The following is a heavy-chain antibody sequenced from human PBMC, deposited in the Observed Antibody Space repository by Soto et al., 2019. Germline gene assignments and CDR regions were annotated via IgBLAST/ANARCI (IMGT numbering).Heavy chain of an antibody. Sequence: EVQLVESGGGVVRPGGSLRLSCAASGFTFDDYGMSWVRQAPGKGLEWVSGINRNGGSTGYADSVKGRFTISRDNAKNSLYLQMNSLRAEDTALYYCARDLRFAPALYYYYGMDVWGQGTTVTVSS. D-gene: IGHD3-3*01. V-gene: IGHV3-20*04. CDR2: INRNGGST. J-gene: IGHJ6*02. CDR1: GFTFDDYG. CDR3: ARDLRFAPALYYYYGMDV.